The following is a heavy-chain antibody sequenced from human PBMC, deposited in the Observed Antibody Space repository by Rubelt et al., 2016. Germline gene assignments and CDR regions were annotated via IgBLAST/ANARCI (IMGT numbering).Heavy chain of an antibody. CDR2: VYNTGST. Sequence: QVQLQESGPGLVKPSETLSLTCTVSGVSISSNSYYWAWIRQPPGKGLEWIGSVYNTGSTYNNPSLKSRVTISVDTSKKQLSLRLSSVTAADTAVYYCARAVTHSGLDYWGQGTLVTVSS. CDR3: ARAVTHSGLDY. V-gene: IGHV4-39*01. J-gene: IGHJ4*02. D-gene: IGHD4-17*01. CDR1: GVSISSNSYY.